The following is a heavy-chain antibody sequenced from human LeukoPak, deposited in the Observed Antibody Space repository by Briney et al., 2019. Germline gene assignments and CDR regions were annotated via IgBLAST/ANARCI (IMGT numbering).Heavy chain of an antibody. Sequence: GGSLRLSCAASGFTFSNYGMHWVRQAPGKGLEWVAVIWYDGSNKYYGDSVKGRFTISRDNSKNTLYLQMNSLRAEDTAVYYCAKSVSGSGWYKGFDYWGQGTLVSVSS. D-gene: IGHD6-13*01. J-gene: IGHJ4*02. CDR2: IWYDGSNK. CDR1: GFTFSNYG. CDR3: AKSVSGSGWYKGFDY. V-gene: IGHV3-33*06.